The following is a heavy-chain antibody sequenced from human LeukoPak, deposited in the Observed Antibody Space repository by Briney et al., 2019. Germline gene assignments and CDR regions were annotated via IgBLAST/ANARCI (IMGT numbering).Heavy chain of an antibody. V-gene: IGHV4-39*01. CDR3: ARRGYCSSTSCYEYWFDP. CDR1: GGSISSSSYY. CDR2: IYYSGST. J-gene: IGHJ5*02. D-gene: IGHD2-2*01. Sequence: SETLSLTCTLSGGSISSSSYYWGWIRQPPGKGLEWIGLIYYSGSTYYNPSLKSRLTISVDTSKNQFSLKLSSVTATDTAVYYCARRGYCSSTSCYEYWFDPWGQGTLVTVSS.